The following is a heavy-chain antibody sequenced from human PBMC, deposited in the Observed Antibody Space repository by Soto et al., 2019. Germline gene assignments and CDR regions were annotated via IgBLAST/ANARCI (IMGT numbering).Heavy chain of an antibody. D-gene: IGHD2-8*01. J-gene: IGHJ4*02. CDR2: IKSTAYGGAI. V-gene: IGHV3-15*02. CDR1: EFPFSNPG. Sequence: EVQLVESGGAWVKPGGSLRLSGAGPEFPFSNPGMSWVRRPPGKGLEWVGRIKSTAYGGAIDYAAPVKGRFTISRDDSKNTLFLQMNNLRAEDTAVYSCTTTKGRLEPPTNDFWGQGTPVIVSS. CDR3: TTTKGRLEPPTNDF.